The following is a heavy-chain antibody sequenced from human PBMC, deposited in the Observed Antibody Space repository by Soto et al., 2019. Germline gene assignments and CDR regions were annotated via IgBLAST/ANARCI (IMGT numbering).Heavy chain of an antibody. CDR2: TDHSGST. Sequence: SEPLSLTCAVSGGSFSGYYWSWIRQSPGEGLEWIGETDHSGSTSYNPSLNSRVTISVDTSKNQFSLILTSVTAADTAVYYCARVYQVLGLYYFDYWGQGTLVTVSS. CDR3: ARVYQVLGLYYFDY. V-gene: IGHV4-34*01. CDR1: GGSFSGYY. J-gene: IGHJ4*02. D-gene: IGHD2-8*01.